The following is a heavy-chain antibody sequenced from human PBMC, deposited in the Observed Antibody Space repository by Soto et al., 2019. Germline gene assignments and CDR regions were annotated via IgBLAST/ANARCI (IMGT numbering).Heavy chain of an antibody. D-gene: IGHD3-9*01. CDR3: VRNDWYRFAP. Sequence: SGXGLVNPSGTLSLTCAVSGGSITSNWWXWVRQPPGKGLEWIGEIXHSGSFNYNPSLRSRVTISIDKSKNQLSLKLNSVTDADTAVHYCVRNDWYRFAPWGQGTLVTVSS. CDR1: GGSITSNW. V-gene: IGHV4-4*02. CDR2: IXHSGSF. J-gene: IGHJ5*02.